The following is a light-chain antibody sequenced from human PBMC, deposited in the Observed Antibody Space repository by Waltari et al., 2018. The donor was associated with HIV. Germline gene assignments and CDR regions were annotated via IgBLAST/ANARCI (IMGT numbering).Light chain of an antibody. CDR3: QQYNDWPLT. CDR2: GAS. CDR1: QGVSIN. Sequence: PATLSVSPGERATLSCRASQGVSINLAWHQQKPGQAPRLLIYGASTRATGIPARFSGSGAGTEFTLTISSLQSEDFAVYYCQQYNDWPLTFGGGTKVEIK. J-gene: IGKJ4*01. V-gene: IGKV3-15*01.